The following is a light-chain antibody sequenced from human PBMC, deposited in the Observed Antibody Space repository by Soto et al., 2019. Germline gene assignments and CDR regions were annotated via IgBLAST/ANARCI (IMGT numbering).Light chain of an antibody. CDR3: QSYDDSMSAHYV. CDR1: SSNIGSTYD. J-gene: IGLJ1*01. V-gene: IGLV1-40*01. CDR2: GNT. Sequence: QSVLTQPPSVSGAPGQRVTISCTGSSSNIGSTYDVQWYQQLPGTAPKLLIHGNTNRPSGVPDRFSGSNSGTSASLAITGLQADDEADDYCQSYDDSMSAHYVFGTGTKVTVL.